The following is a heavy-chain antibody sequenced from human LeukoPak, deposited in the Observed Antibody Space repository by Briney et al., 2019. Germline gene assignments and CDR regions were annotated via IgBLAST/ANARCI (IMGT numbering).Heavy chain of an antibody. CDR3: ARDLLWNPSGSYGY. CDR1: GYTFTGYY. CDR2: INPNSGGT. D-gene: IGHD1-26*01. J-gene: IGHJ4*02. V-gene: IGHV1-2*02. Sequence: ASVKVSCKASGYTFTGYYMHWVRQAPGQGLEWMGWINPNSGGTNYAQKFQGRVTMTRDTSISTAYMELSRLRSDDTAVYYCARDLLWNPSGSYGYWGQGTLVTVSS.